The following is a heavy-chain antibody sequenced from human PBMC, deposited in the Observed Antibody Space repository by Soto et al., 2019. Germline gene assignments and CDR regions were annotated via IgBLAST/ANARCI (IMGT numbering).Heavy chain of an antibody. CDR1: GGSISSDDCY. J-gene: IGHJ1*01. CDR3: ARDLDGLHDDTSGPFPRPG. D-gene: IGHD3-22*01. Sequence: PSETLSLTCTVSGGSISSDDCYWSWIRQAPGRGLEWIGYIHSSGSIYYNPSLKSRATMSIDTAGNQFSLKVSSVIVADTAVYYCARDLDGLHDDTSGPFPRPGWGQGTLVTVSS. CDR2: IHSSGSI. V-gene: IGHV4-30-4*01.